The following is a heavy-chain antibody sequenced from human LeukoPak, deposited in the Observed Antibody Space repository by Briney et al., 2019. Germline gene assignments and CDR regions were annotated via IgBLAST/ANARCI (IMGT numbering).Heavy chain of an antibody. CDR2: INYSGST. J-gene: IGHJ4*02. CDR1: GGSFRGYS. D-gene: IGHD5-18*01. Sequence: SEPQSLTCAVEGGSFRGYSWTWIPQPPGKGLEGIGAINYSGSTNYNPSLKSRVTISLDTSNNQFSLKLRSVTAADTAVYYCARDPSRGYNYGYFDYWGQGTLGTVSS. V-gene: IGHV4-34*01. CDR3: ARDPSRGYNYGYFDY.